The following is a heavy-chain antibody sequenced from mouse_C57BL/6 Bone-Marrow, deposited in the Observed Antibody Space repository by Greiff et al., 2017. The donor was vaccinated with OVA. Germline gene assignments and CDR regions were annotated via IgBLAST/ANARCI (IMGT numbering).Heavy chain of an antibody. Sequence: QVQLKQPGAELVKPGASVKLSCKASGYTFTSYWMQWVKQRPGQGLEWIGEIDPSVRYTNSNQKFKGEATLTVDTSSSTAYMQLSSLTSEDSAVYYCASAVFAYWGQGTLVTVSA. CDR3: ASAVFAY. CDR2: IDPSVRYT. J-gene: IGHJ3*01. V-gene: IGHV1-50*01. CDR1: GYTFTSYW.